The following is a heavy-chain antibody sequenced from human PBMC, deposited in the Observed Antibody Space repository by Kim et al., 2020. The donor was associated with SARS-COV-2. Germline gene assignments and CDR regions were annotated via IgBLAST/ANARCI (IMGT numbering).Heavy chain of an antibody. J-gene: IGHJ6*03. D-gene: IGHD6-6*01. CDR1: GFTFSSYA. Sequence: GGSLRLSCAASGFTFSSYAMHWVRQAPGKGLEWVAVISYDGSNKYYADSVKGRFTISRDNSKNTLYLQMNSLRAEDTAVYYCARDRIAANYYYYYYMDVWGKGTTATVSS. V-gene: IGHV3-30-3*01. CDR3: ARDRIAANYYYYYYMDV. CDR2: ISYDGSNK.